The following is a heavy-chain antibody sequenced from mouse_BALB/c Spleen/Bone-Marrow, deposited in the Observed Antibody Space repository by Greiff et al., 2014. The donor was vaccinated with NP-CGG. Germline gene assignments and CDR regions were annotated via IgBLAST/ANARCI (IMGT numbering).Heavy chain of an antibody. CDR1: GYSITNDDS. J-gene: IGHJ3*01. CDR3: ARNRYDGAWFAY. CDR2: ISYSGST. D-gene: IGHD2-14*01. V-gene: IGHV3-2*02. Sequence: EVKLMESGPGLVKPSQSLSLTCTVTGYSITNDDSWNWIRQFPGKKLEWMGYISYSGSTSYNPSLKSRISITRDTSKNQFFLQLNSVTTEDTATYYCARNRYDGAWFAYWGQGTLVTVSA.